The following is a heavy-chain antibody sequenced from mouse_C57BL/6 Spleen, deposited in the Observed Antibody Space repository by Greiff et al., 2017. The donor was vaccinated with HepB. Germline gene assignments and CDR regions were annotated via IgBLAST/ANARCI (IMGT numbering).Heavy chain of an antibody. V-gene: IGHV1-69*01. Sequence: QVQLQQPGAELVMPGASVKLSCKASGYTFTSYWMHWVKQRPGQGLEWIGEIDPSDSYTNYNQKFKGKSTLTVDKSSSTAYMQLSSLTSEDSAVYYWARRGALYYYAMDYWGQGTSVTVSS. CDR3: ARRGALYYYAMDY. CDR1: GYTFTSYW. J-gene: IGHJ4*01. CDR2: IDPSDSYT.